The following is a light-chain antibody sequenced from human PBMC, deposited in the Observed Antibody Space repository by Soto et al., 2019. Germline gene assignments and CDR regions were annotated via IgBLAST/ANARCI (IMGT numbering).Light chain of an antibody. CDR1: QSVSSSY. V-gene: IGKV3-20*01. Sequence: EIVLTQSPGTLSLSPGERATLSCRASQSVSSSYLAWYQQKPGQAPRLLIYGPSSRATGNPARFSGSGSGRDFTLTISRLEPEDFAVYYCQQYGSSPLTFGQGTKLEIK. CDR2: GPS. J-gene: IGKJ2*01. CDR3: QQYGSSPLT.